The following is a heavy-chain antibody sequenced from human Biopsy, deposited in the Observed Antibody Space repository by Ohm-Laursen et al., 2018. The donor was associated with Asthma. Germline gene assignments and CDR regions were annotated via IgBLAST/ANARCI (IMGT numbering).Heavy chain of an antibody. CDR1: GFTFSSYA. CDR2: ITGGGSTI. V-gene: IGHV3-48*02. CDR3: ALKYRNSVFPEYGMDV. J-gene: IGHJ6*02. Sequence: SLRLSCTASGFTFSSYAFNWVRQAPGKGLEWVSYITGGGSTIYYADSVKGRFTLSRDNAKNSLYLQMNSLRDEDTAVYYCALKYRNSVFPEYGMDVWGQGTTVTVSS. D-gene: IGHD4-11*01.